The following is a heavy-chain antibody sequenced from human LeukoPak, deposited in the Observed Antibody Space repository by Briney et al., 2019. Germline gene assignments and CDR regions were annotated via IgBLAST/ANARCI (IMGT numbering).Heavy chain of an antibody. CDR2: ISSSSSYI. D-gene: IGHD5-18*01. CDR3: ARDLSGGLVDTAMVTGLDY. Sequence: GGSLRLSCAASGFTFSSYSMNWVRQAPGKGLEWVSSISSSSSYIYYADSVKGRFTISRDNAKNSLYLQMNSLRAEDTAVYYCARDLSGGLVDTAMVTGLDYWGQGTLVTVSS. CDR1: GFTFSSYS. J-gene: IGHJ4*02. V-gene: IGHV3-21*01.